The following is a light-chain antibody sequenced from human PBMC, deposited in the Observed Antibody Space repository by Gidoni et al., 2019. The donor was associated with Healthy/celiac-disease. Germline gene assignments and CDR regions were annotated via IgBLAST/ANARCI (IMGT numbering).Light chain of an antibody. J-gene: IGKJ1*01. CDR1: QSISSY. CDR3: QQSYSTPQT. Sequence: DIQMTQSPSSLSTSVGDRVTITCRACQSISSYLNWYQQKPGKAPKLLIYAASSLQSGVPSRFSGSGSGTDFTLTISSLQPEDFATYYCQQSYSTPQTFGQGTKVEIK. CDR2: AAS. V-gene: IGKV1-39*01.